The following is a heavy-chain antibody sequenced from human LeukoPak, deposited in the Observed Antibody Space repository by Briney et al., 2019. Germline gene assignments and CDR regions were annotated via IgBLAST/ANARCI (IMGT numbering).Heavy chain of an antibody. CDR1: GFTFSSYA. D-gene: IGHD2-15*01. CDR2: ISGSGGST. V-gene: IGHV3-23*01. Sequence: PGGSLRLSCAASGFTFSSYAMSWVRQAPGKGLEWVSAISGSGGSTYYADSVKGRFTISRDNSKNTLYLQMNSLRAEDTAVYYRASLGYCSGGSCYGDAFDIWGQGTMVTVSS. CDR3: ASLGYCSGGSCYGDAFDI. J-gene: IGHJ3*02.